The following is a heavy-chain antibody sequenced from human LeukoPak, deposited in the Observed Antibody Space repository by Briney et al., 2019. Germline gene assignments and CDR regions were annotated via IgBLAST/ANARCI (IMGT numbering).Heavy chain of an antibody. CDR2: TVWNGAVI. J-gene: IGHJ2*01. CDR1: GFTFADFA. Sequence: PGGSLRLSCAASGFTFADFAMHWVRQVPGKGLEWVSGTVWNGAVIDYADSVKGRFTISRDNSKNTLYLQMNSLRAEDTAVYHCARYDFILISYFDLWGRGALVTVSS. CDR3: ARYDFILISYFDL. D-gene: IGHD3-3*01. V-gene: IGHV3-9*01.